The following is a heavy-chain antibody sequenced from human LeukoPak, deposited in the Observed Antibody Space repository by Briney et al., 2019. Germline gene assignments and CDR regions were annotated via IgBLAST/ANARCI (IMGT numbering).Heavy chain of an antibody. D-gene: IGHD3-22*01. CDR2: INPSGGSI. J-gene: IGHJ6*02. Sequence: GASVKVSCKASGYTFTSYYMHWVRQAPGQGLEWMGIINPSGGSISYAQKFQGRVTMTRDTSTSTVYMELSSLRSEDTAVYYCARGGYYYDSSGYYPYYYYHGMDVWGQGTTVTASS. V-gene: IGHV1-46*01. CDR1: GYTFTSYY. CDR3: ARGGYYYDSSGYYPYYYYHGMDV.